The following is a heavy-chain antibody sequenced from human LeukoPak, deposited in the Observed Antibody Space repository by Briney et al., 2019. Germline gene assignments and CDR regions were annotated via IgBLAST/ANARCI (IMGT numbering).Heavy chain of an antibody. Sequence: ASVKVSCKVSGYTLTELSMHWVRQAPGKGLEWRGGFDPEDGETIYAQKFQGRVTMTEDTSTDTAYMELSSLRSEDTAVYYCATGVGATTGLSFDYWGQGTLVTVSS. D-gene: IGHD1-26*01. CDR1: GYTLTELS. J-gene: IGHJ4*02. V-gene: IGHV1-24*01. CDR3: ATGVGATTGLSFDY. CDR2: FDPEDGET.